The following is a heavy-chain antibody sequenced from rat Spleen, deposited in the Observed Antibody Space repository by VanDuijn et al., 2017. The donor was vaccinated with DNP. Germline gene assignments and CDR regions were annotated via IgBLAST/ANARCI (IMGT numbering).Heavy chain of an antibody. CDR1: GYSITSNY. J-gene: IGHJ2*01. CDR2: INYSGST. CDR3: ARWRPGYNYFDY. D-gene: IGHD1-4*01. Sequence: EVQLQESGPGLVKPSQSLSLTCSVTGYSITSNYWGWIRKFPGNKMEWVGHINYSGSTTYNPSLKSQISITRDTSKNQLFLQLNSVTTEDTSTYYCARWRPGYNYFDYWGQGVMVTVSS. V-gene: IGHV3-1*01.